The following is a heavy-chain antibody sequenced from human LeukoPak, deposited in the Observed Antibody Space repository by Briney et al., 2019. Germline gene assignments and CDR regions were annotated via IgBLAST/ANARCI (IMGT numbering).Heavy chain of an antibody. Sequence: GGSLRLSCAASGFTFDDYVMHWVRQAPGKGLEWVSGISWNSGGIGYAESVKGRVTLSTDTAKNSLYLQMNSLRAEDTALYYCAKDSVDGVFDYWGQGTLVTVSS. CDR3: AKDSVDGVFDY. J-gene: IGHJ4*02. V-gene: IGHV3-9*01. CDR1: GFTFDDYV. D-gene: IGHD5-12*01. CDR2: ISWNSGGI.